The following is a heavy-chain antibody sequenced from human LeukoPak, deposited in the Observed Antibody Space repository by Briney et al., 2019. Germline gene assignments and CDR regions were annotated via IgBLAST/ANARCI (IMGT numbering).Heavy chain of an antibody. V-gene: IGHV1-69*05. J-gene: IGHJ5*02. D-gene: IGHD6-13*01. Sequence: SVKVSCKASGGTFSSYAISWVRQAPGQGLEWMGGIIPIFGTANYAQKFQGRVTITTDESTSTAYMELSSLRSEDTAVYCCASGGSWYGYWFDPWGQGTLVTVSS. CDR3: ASGGSWYGYWFDP. CDR1: GGTFSSYA. CDR2: IIPIFGTA.